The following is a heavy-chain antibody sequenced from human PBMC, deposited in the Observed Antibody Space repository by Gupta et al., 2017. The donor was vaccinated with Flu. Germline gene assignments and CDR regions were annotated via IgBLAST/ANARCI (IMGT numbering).Heavy chain of an antibody. J-gene: IGHJ3*02. Sequence: EVQLVESGGGLVQPGGSLRLSCAASGFSITNYEMVWVRQAPGKGLEWIAYIAADSSFILYADSVKGRFTISRDNAKNSVSLQMGSLRVDDTSLYYCVRDLFGAHGDAFDTWGQGTLVTVSS. D-gene: IGHD3-16*01. CDR1: GFSITNYE. CDR3: VRDLFGAHGDAFDT. CDR2: IAADSSFI. V-gene: IGHV3-48*03.